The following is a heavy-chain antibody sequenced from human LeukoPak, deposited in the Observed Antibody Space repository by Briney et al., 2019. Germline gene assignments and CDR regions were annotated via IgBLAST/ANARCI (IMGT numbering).Heavy chain of an antibody. J-gene: IGHJ4*02. D-gene: IGHD5-18*01. CDR2: ISYDGGNK. V-gene: IGHV3-30*18. CDR1: GFTFSSYG. CDR3: AKHGYSYGYVHNY. Sequence: GGSLRLSCAASGFTFSSYGMHWVRQAPGKGLEWVAVISYDGGNKYYADSVKGRFTISRDNSKNTLYLQMNSLRAEDTAVYYCAKHGYSYGYVHNYWGQGTLVTVSS.